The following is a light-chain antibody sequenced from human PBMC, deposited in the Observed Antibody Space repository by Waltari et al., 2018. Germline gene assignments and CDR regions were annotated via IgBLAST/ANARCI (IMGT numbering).Light chain of an antibody. CDR1: QSLLHSNGYKY. Sequence: DIVMTQSPLSLPVTPGEPASISCRSSQSLLHSNGYKYLDWYLQKPGQSPQLLIYLGSKWASGVPDRFSGSGSGTDFTLKISRVEAEDVGVYYCMQALQTPLTFGGGTKVEIK. CDR3: MQALQTPLT. CDR2: LGS. J-gene: IGKJ4*01. V-gene: IGKV2-28*01.